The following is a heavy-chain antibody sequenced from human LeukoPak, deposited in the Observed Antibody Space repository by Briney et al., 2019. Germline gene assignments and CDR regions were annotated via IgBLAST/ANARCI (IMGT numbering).Heavy chain of an antibody. V-gene: IGHV4-34*01. CDR1: GGSLSNYY. D-gene: IGHD3-10*01. J-gene: IGHJ6*02. CDR2: LNHSGTT. Sequence: SETLSLTCAVYGGSLSNYYWTWIRQPPGKGLEWIGELNHSGTTNYNPSLKSRVTISEDTSTSQLSLRLNSVTAADTAVYYCARGSVGYYVSGSPFYYDMDVWGQGTTVTVSS. CDR3: ARGSVGYYVSGSPFYYDMDV.